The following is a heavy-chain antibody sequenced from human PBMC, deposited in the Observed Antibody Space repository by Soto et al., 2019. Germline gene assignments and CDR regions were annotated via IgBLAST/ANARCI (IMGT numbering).Heavy chain of an antibody. D-gene: IGHD3-22*01. CDR1: GGSISSYY. J-gene: IGHJ4*02. V-gene: IGHV4-59*01. Sequence: SETLSLTCTVSGGSISSYYWSWIRQPPGKGLEWIGYIYYSGSTNYNPSLKSRVTISVDTSKNQFSLKLSSVTAADTAVYYCARGGPYYYDSSGYYSDYWGQGTLVTVSS. CDR2: IYYSGST. CDR3: ARGGPYYYDSSGYYSDY.